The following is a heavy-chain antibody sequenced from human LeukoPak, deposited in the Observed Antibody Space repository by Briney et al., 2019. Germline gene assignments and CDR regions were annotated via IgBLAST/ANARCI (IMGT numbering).Heavy chain of an antibody. D-gene: IGHD2-8*01. Sequence: ASVKVSCKASGYTFTSYYMHWVRQAPGQGLEWMGWINPNSGGTNYAQKFQGRVTMTRDTSISTAYMELSRLRSDDTAVYYCARALSEGELMVYAIPTQNWFDPWGQGTLVTVSS. CDR2: INPNSGGT. J-gene: IGHJ5*02. CDR1: GYTFTSYY. CDR3: ARALSEGELMVYAIPTQNWFDP. V-gene: IGHV1-2*02.